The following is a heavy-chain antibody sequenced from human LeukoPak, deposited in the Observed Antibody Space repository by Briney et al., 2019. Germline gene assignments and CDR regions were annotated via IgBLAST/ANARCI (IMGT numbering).Heavy chain of an antibody. J-gene: IGHJ4*02. CDR2: ISSSSIYK. D-gene: IGHD3-10*01. CDR3: ASVNRDNYGSLFDY. CDR1: GFTFRSYN. Sequence: GGSLRLSCSASGFTFRSYNMNWVRQAPGKGLEWVSSISSSSIYKYYADSAKGRFTISRDNAKNSLYLQMNSLRAEDTAVYYCASVNRDNYGSLFDYWGQGTLVTVSS. V-gene: IGHV3-21*01.